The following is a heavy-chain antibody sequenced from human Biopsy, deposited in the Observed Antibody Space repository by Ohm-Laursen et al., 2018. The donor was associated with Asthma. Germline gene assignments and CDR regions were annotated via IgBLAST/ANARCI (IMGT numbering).Heavy chain of an antibody. Sequence: TLSLTCRVSGGYTGSSDHHWAWIRQAPGKGLEWIGFVFWSGSTHYSRSLERRVSISIDTATNAFSMKLWSVTPADTAVYFCARVVSYGDIYFGIDVWGPGNTVVVS. V-gene: IGHV4-30-4*01. CDR1: GGYTGSSDHH. J-gene: IGHJ6*02. D-gene: IGHD4-17*01. CDR2: VFWSGST. CDR3: ARVVSYGDIYFGIDV.